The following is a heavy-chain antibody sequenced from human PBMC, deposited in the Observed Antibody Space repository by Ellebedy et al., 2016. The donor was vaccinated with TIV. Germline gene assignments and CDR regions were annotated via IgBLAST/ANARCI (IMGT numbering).Heavy chain of an antibody. D-gene: IGHD5/OR15-5a*01. Sequence: MPSETLSLTCTVSGGSISSGGYYWSWIRQHPGKGLEWIGYIYYSGSTYYNPSLKSRVTISVDTSKNQFSLKLSSVTAADTAVYYCAREPVDIVSPWGQGTLVTVSS. V-gene: IGHV4-31*03. CDR2: IYYSGST. J-gene: IGHJ5*02. CDR3: AREPVDIVSP. CDR1: GGSISSGGYY.